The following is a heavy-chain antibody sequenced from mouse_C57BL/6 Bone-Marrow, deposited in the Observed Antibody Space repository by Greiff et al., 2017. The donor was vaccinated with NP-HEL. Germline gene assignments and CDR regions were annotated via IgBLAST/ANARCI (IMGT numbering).Heavy chain of an antibody. V-gene: IGHV1-80*01. CDR1: GYAFSSYW. Sequence: LQESGAELVKPGASVKISCKASGYAFSSYWMNWVKQRPGKGLEWIGQIYPGDGDTNYNGKFKGKATLTADKSSSTAYMQLSSLTSEDSAVYFCARDYGSSDYFDYWGQGTTLTVSS. J-gene: IGHJ2*01. CDR2: IYPGDGDT. D-gene: IGHD1-1*01. CDR3: ARDYGSSDYFDY.